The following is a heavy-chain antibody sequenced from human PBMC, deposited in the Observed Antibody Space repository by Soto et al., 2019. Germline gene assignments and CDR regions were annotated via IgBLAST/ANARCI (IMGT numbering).Heavy chain of an antibody. D-gene: IGHD6-6*01. CDR3: AKAMFPRTVLDSSSPWGDY. Sequence: QVQLVDSGGGVVQPGTSLKLSCAASGFTFDDFGFHWVRQAPGKGLEWVATLSYDESHEYYTDSVKGRFSISRDNSKTTLFLQMNSLKTEDTAMYYCAKAMFPRTVLDSSSPWGDYWGQGTLVTVS. J-gene: IGHJ4*02. V-gene: IGHV3-30*18. CDR1: GFTFDDFG. CDR2: LSYDESHE.